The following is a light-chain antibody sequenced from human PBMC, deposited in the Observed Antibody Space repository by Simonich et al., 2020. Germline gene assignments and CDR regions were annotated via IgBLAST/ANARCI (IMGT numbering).Light chain of an antibody. Sequence: QSALTQPRSVSGSPGQSVTISCTGTSSDVGGYNYFSWYQQHPGKAPKLMIYDVSKRPSGVPDRFSGSKSGTSASLAISGLQSEDEADYYCAAWDDSLNGWVFGGGTKLTVL. J-gene: IGLJ3*02. CDR2: DVS. V-gene: IGLV2-11*01. CDR3: AAWDDSLNGWV. CDR1: SSDVGGYNY.